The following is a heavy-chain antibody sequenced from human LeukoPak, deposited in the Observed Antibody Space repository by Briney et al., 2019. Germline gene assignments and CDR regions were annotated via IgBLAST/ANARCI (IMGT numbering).Heavy chain of an antibody. CDR2: IYTSGST. D-gene: IGHD1-26*01. V-gene: IGHV4-4*07. Sequence: SETLSLTCTVSGGSISSYYWSWIRQPAGKGLEWIGRIYTSGSTNYNPSLKSRVTMSVDTSKNQFSLKLSSVTAADTAVYYCARAPWSGSYADEYFQHWGQGTLVTVSS. CDR3: ARAPWSGSYADEYFQH. CDR1: GGSISSYY. J-gene: IGHJ1*01.